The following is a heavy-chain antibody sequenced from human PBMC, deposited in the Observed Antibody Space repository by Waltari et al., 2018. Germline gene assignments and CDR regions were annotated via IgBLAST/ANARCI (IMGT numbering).Heavy chain of an antibody. CDR2: INAGNGNT. V-gene: IGHV1-3*01. J-gene: IGHJ4*02. D-gene: IGHD3-10*01. CDR3: ARDYYGSGSYYNY. CDR1: GYTFTSYA. Sequence: QVQLVQSGAEVKKPGASVKVSCKASGYTFTSYAMHWVRQAPGQRLEWMGWINAGNGNTKYSQKFQGRATITRDTSASTAYMELSSLRSEDTAVYYCARDYYGSGSYYNYWGQGTLVTVSS.